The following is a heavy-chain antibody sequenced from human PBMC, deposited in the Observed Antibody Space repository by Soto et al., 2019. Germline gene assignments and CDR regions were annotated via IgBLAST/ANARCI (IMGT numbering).Heavy chain of an antibody. CDR3: ARDAAVYSSSWYYFDY. D-gene: IGHD6-13*01. V-gene: IGHV1-18*01. Sequence: ASVKVSCKASGYTFTSYGISWVRQAPGQGLEWMGLISAYNGSTNYAQKFQGRVTMTRDTSTSTAYMELSSLRSEDTAVYYCARDAAVYSSSWYYFDYWGQGTLVTVSS. CDR1: GYTFTSYG. CDR2: ISAYNGST. J-gene: IGHJ4*02.